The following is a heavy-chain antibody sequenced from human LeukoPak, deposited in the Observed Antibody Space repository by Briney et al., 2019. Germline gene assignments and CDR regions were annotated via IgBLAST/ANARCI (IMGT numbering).Heavy chain of an antibody. CDR3: ASTYSSSLPSPAYNWFDP. D-gene: IGHD6-13*01. Sequence: GASVKVSCKVSGYTLTELSMHWVRQAPGKGLEWMGGFDPEDGETIYAQKFQGRVTMTEDTSTDTAYMELSSLRSEDTAVYYCASTYSSSLPSPAYNWFDPWGQGTLVTVSS. CDR1: GYTLTELS. J-gene: IGHJ5*02. V-gene: IGHV1-24*01. CDR2: FDPEDGET.